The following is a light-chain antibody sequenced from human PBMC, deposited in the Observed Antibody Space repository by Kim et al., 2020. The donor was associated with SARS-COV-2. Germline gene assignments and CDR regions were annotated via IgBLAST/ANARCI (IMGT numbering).Light chain of an antibody. Sequence: ELTQPPSASGTPGQRVTISCSGSSSNIGSNYVYWYQQLPGTAPKLLIYRNNQRPSGVPDRFSGSKSGTSASLAISGLRSEDEADYYCAAWDDSLSGWVFGEGTQLTVL. CDR3: AAWDDSLSGWV. J-gene: IGLJ3*02. CDR2: RNN. V-gene: IGLV1-47*01. CDR1: SSNIGSNY.